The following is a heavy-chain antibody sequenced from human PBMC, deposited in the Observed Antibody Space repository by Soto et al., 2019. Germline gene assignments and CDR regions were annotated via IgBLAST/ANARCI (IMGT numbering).Heavy chain of an antibody. Sequence: GGSLRLSCAASGFTFSSYAMSWVRQAPGKGLEWVSAISGSGGSTYYADSVKGRFTISRDNSKNTLYLQMNSLRAEDTAVYYCAKGTMIVVVMYWFDPWGQGTLVTVSS. D-gene: IGHD3-22*01. CDR1: GFTFSSYA. CDR2: ISGSGGST. V-gene: IGHV3-23*01. J-gene: IGHJ5*02. CDR3: AKGTMIVVVMYWFDP.